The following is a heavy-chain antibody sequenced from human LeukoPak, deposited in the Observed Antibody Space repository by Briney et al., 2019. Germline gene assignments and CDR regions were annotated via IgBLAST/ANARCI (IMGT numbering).Heavy chain of an antibody. CDR1: GFTFTTYG. J-gene: IGHJ6*03. CDR3: VKSWGSTRPYYNYMAV. Sequence: GGSLRLSCVASGFTFTTYGMHWVRQAPGKGLEWVAFTRHDGSNQYYADSVKGRFTISRDNSKNTLSLQMNSLRAEDTAVYYCVKSWGSTRPYYNYMAVWGKGNSVTVSS. D-gene: IGHD1-26*01. CDR2: TRHDGSNQ. V-gene: IGHV3-30*02.